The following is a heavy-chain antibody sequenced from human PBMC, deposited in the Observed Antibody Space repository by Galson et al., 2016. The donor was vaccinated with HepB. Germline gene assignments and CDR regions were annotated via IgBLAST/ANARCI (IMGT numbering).Heavy chain of an antibody. CDR1: GCSISGYH. J-gene: IGHJ4*02. D-gene: IGHD2-8*01. CDR3: ARGRDNMLY. CDR2: VYYSEST. V-gene: IGHV4-59*01. Sequence: SETLSLTCTVSGCSISGYHWSWIRQPPGKGLEWIGYVYYSESTNYNTSLNSRVTISIDKSKSQFSLKLSSLTAADTAVYYCARGRDNMLYWGQGTLVNVSS.